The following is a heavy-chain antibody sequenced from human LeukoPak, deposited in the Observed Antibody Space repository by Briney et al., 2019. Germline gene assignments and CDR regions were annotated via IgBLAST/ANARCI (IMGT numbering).Heavy chain of an antibody. CDR1: GYTFTGYY. V-gene: IGHV1-2*06. CDR3: ARGTEYYFDY. J-gene: IGHJ4*02. CDR2: INPNSGGT. Sequence: GASVKVSCKASGYTFTGYYMHWVRQAPGQGLEWMGRINPNSGGTNYAQKFQGRVTMTRGTSISTAYMDLTRLRSDDTAVYYCARGTEYYFDYWGQGTLVTVSS. D-gene: IGHD1-1*01.